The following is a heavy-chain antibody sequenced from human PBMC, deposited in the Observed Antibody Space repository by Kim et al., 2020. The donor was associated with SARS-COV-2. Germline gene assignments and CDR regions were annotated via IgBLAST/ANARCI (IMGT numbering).Heavy chain of an antibody. Sequence: SETLSLTCTVSGGSISSGGYYWSWIRQHPGKGLEWIGYIYYSGSTYYNPSLKSRVTISVDTSKNQFSLKLSSVTAADTAVYYCARDRGWNLRHWFDPWGQGTLVTVSS. D-gene: IGHD1-1*01. CDR2: IYYSGST. CDR1: GGSISSGGYY. CDR3: ARDRGWNLRHWFDP. J-gene: IGHJ5*02. V-gene: IGHV4-31*03.